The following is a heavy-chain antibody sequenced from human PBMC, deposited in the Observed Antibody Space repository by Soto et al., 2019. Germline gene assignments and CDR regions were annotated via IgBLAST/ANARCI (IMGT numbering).Heavy chain of an antibody. V-gene: IGHV4-34*01. D-gene: IGHD6-13*01. CDR3: ARVAAAVRNIQLDAFDI. J-gene: IGHJ3*02. Sequence: QVQLQQWGAGLLKPSETLSLTCAVYGGSFSGYYWSWIRQPPGKGLEWIGEINHSGSTNYNPSLKSRVTISVDTSKNQFSLKLSSVTASDTAVYYCARVAAAVRNIQLDAFDIWGQWTMVTVSS. CDR2: INHSGST. CDR1: GGSFSGYY.